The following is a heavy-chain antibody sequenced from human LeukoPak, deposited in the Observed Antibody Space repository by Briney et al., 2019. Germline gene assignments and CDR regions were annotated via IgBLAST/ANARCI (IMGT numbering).Heavy chain of an antibody. CDR2: IKEDGSQK. D-gene: IGHD3-16*01. CDR3: ARDQRDGMILFDY. CDR1: GSTFNNYW. Sequence: GSLRLSCVASGSTFNNYWMSWVRQAPGKGLEWVANIKEDGSQKNYVESVKGRFTISRDNAKNSLYLQMNRLRAEDTAVYYCARDQRDGMILFDYWGQGKLVIVSS. V-gene: IGHV3-7*01. J-gene: IGHJ4*02.